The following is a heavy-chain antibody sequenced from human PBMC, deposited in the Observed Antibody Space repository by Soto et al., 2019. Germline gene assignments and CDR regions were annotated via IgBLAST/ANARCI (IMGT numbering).Heavy chain of an antibody. D-gene: IGHD3-22*01. CDR3: ARDGFPYYYDSSGQEDAFDI. J-gene: IGHJ3*02. Sequence: PSETLSLTCTVSGGSISSGGYYWSWIRQHPGKGLEWIGYIYYSGSTYYNPSLKSRVTISVDTSKNQFSLKLSSVTAADTAVYYCARDGFPYYYDSSGQEDAFDIWGQGTMVTVSS. CDR2: IYYSGST. CDR1: GGSISSGGYY. V-gene: IGHV4-31*03.